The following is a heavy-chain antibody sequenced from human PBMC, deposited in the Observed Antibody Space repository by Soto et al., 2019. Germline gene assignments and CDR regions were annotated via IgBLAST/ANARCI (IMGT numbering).Heavy chain of an antibody. J-gene: IGHJ3*02. CDR3: ARGSLGMATIRNDAFNI. V-gene: IGHV1-2*04. D-gene: IGHD5-12*01. CDR2: INPNSGGT. Sequence: ASVKVSCKASGYTFTGYYMHWVRQAPGQGLEWMGWINPNSGGTNYAQKFQGWVTMTRDTSISTAYMELSRLRSDDTAVYYCARGSLGMATIRNDAFNIWGQGTMVTVSS. CDR1: GYTFTGYY.